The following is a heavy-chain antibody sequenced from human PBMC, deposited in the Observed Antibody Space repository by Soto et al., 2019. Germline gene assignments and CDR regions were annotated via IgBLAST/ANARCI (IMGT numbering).Heavy chain of an antibody. CDR3: ARHYYDSRGYDPYYYYGMDV. D-gene: IGHD3-22*01. CDR1: GGYLSSAYYY. V-gene: IGHV4-39*01. CDR2: IYXSGSS. Sequence: PSETLSLTSSVCGGYLSSAYYYWAWTLQPTGKGLDLIGSIYXSGSSYYDASLKSRVPISVGXSKNQFSRKLSSVTAADTAVYYCARHYYDSRGYDPYYYYGMDVWGQGTTVTVSS. J-gene: IGHJ6*02.